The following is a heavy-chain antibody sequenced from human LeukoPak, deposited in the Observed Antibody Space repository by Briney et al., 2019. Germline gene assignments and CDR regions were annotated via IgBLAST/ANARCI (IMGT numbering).Heavy chain of an antibody. D-gene: IGHD2-15*01. Sequence: GGSLSLSCAASGFTFSSYSMNWVRQAPGKGLEWVSSISSSSSYIYYADSVKGRFTISRDNAKNSLYLQMNSLRAEDTAVYYCARRGCSGGSCYIDYWGQGTLVTVSS. J-gene: IGHJ4*02. CDR2: ISSSSSYI. CDR1: GFTFSSYS. V-gene: IGHV3-21*01. CDR3: ARRGCSGGSCYIDY.